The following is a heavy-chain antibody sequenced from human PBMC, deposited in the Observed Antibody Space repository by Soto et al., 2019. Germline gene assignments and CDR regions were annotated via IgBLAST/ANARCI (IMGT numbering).Heavy chain of an antibody. V-gene: IGHV1-8*01. CDR2: MNPNSGNT. J-gene: IGHJ2*01. CDR1: GYTFTSYD. Sequence: QVQLVQSGAEVKKPGASVKVSCKASGYTFTSYDINWVRQATGQGLEWMGWMNPNSGNTGYAQKFQGRVTMTGNTYISRAYMALSSLRSEDTAVYYCASLVVGYWYFDLWGRGTLVTVSS. D-gene: IGHD1-26*01. CDR3: ASLVVGYWYFDL.